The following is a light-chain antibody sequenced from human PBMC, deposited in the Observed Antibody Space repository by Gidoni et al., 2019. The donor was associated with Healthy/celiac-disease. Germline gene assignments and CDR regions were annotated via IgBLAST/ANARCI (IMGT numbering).Light chain of an antibody. CDR1: SYNIGAGYD. V-gene: IGLV1-40*01. CDR3: QSYDSSLSGYVV. Sequence: QSVLTQPPSVSGAPGQRVPISCTGSSYNIGAGYDVHWYQQLPGTAPKLLIYGNSNRPSGVPDRFSGSKSGTSASLAITGLQAEDEADYYCQSYDSSLSGYVVFGGGTKLTVL. J-gene: IGLJ2*01. CDR2: GNS.